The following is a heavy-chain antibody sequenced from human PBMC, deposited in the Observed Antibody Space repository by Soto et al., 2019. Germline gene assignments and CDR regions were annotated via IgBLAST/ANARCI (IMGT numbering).Heavy chain of an antibody. J-gene: IGHJ4*02. V-gene: IGHV1-46*03. CDR3: ARNPSGYCSSTSCDYYFDY. CDR2: INASGGST. CDR1: GYTFTSHY. Sequence: QVQLVQSGAEVKKPGASVKVSCKASGYTFTSHYMHWVRQAPGQGVEWKGIINASGGSTEYAEKFQGRVTMTRDTSTSTVYMELSSLRSEDTAVYYCARNPSGYCSSTSCDYYFDYWGQGTLVTVSS. D-gene: IGHD2-2*01.